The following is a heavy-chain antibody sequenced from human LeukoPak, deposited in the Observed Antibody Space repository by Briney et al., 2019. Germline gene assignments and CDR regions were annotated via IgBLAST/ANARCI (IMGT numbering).Heavy chain of an antibody. Sequence: SGTLSLTCAVSGGSISSSNWWSWVRQPPGKGLEWIGEIYHSGSTNYNPSLKSRVTISVDKSKNQFSLKLSSVTAADTAVYYCARHSQYGYYYYDSSGSRFDYWGQGTLVTVSS. D-gene: IGHD3-22*01. CDR2: IYHSGST. CDR3: ARHSQYGYYYYDSSGSRFDY. V-gene: IGHV4-4*02. CDR1: GGSISSSNW. J-gene: IGHJ4*02.